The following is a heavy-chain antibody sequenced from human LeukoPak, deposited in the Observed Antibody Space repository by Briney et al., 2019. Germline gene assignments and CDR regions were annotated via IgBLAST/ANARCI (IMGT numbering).Heavy chain of an antibody. V-gene: IGHV4-34*01. J-gene: IGHJ4*02. CDR3: ARGGGIAAAAFDY. CDR2: INHSGST. CDR1: GGSFSGYY. D-gene: IGHD6-13*01. Sequence: SETLSLTCAVYGGSFSGYYWSWIRQPPGKGLEWIGEINHSGSTNYNPSLKSRVTISVDTSRNQFSLKLSSVTAADTAVYYCARGGGIAAAAFDYWGQVTLVTVSS.